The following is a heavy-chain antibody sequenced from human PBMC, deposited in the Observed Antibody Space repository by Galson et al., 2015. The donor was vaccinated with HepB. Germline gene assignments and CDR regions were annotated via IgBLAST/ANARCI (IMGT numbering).Heavy chain of an antibody. CDR3: AKGKSSGSYWDSYYYYYGMDV. CDR2: ISWNSGSI. Sequence: SLRLSCAASGFTFDDYAMHWVRQAPGKGLEWVSGISWNSGSIGYADSVKGRFTISRDNAKNSLYLQMNSLRAEDTALYYCAKGKSSGSYWDSYYYYYGMDVWGQGNPGHRLL. D-gene: IGHD3-10*01. J-gene: IGHJ6*02. CDR1: GFTFDDYA. V-gene: IGHV3-9*01.